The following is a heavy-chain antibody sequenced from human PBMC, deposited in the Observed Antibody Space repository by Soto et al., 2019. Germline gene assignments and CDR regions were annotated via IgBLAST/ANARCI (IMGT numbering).Heavy chain of an antibody. CDR2: ISYDGSNK. V-gene: IGHV3-30*18. CDR3: AKVVGTTRGGDY. D-gene: IGHD1-1*01. CDR1: GFTFSSYG. Sequence: QVQLVESGGGVVQPGRSLRLSCAASGFTFSSYGMHWVRQAPGKGLEWVAVISYDGSNKYYADSVKGRVTISRDNSKNTLYLQMNRLRAEDPAVYYWAKVVGTTRGGDYWGQGTLVTVSS. J-gene: IGHJ4*02.